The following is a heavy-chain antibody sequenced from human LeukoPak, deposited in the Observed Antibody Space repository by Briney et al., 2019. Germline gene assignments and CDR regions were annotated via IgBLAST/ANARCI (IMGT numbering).Heavy chain of an antibody. CDR1: GFTFSSYA. D-gene: IGHD4-17*01. J-gene: IGHJ6*03. Sequence: GRSLRLSCAASGFTFSSYAMHRVRQATGKGLEWVAVISYDGSNKYYADSVKGRFTISRDNSKNTLYLQMNSLRAEDTAVYYCARSLRDYYYYYMDVWGKGTTVTVSS. V-gene: IGHV3-30*04. CDR2: ISYDGSNK. CDR3: ARSLRDYYYYYMDV.